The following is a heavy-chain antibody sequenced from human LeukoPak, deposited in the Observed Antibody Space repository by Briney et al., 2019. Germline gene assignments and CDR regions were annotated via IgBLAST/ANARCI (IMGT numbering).Heavy chain of an antibody. V-gene: IGHV3-48*02. CDR3: ARDLHYGGNKHFDY. Sequence: PGGSLRLSCAASGFTFSNAWMNWVRQAPGKGLEWVSYIGSSSSTIYYADSVKGRFTISRDNAKNSLYLQMNSLRDEDTAVYYCARDLHYGGNKHFDYWGQGTLVTVSS. D-gene: IGHD4-23*01. CDR1: GFTFSNAW. J-gene: IGHJ4*02. CDR2: IGSSSSTI.